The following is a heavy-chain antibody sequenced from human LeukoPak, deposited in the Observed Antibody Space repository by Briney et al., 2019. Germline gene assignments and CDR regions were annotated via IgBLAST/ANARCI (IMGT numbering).Heavy chain of an antibody. CDR1: GGTFSSYA. J-gene: IGHJ1*01. CDR2: IIPIFGTA. V-gene: IGHV1-69*13. Sequence: GASVKVSCKASGGTFSSYAISWVRQAPGQGLEWMGGIIPIFGTANYAQKFQGRVTITADESTSTAYMELSSLRSEDTAVYYCARAATYYYDSSGYPAEYFQHWGQGTLVTVSS. CDR3: ARAATYYYDSSGYPAEYFQH. D-gene: IGHD3-22*01.